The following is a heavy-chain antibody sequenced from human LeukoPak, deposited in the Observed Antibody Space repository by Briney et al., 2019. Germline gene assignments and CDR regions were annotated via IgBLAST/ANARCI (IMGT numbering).Heavy chain of an antibody. CDR1: GFTFSSYG. J-gene: IGHJ3*02. Sequence: QAGGSLRLSCAASGFTFSSYGMSWVRQAPGKGLEWVSAISGSGGSTYYADSVKGRFTISRDNAKNTLYLQMNSLRAEDTAVYYCARDGSGGREPDAFDIWGQGTMVTVSS. V-gene: IGHV3-23*01. CDR3: ARDGSGGREPDAFDI. CDR2: ISGSGGST. D-gene: IGHD2-15*01.